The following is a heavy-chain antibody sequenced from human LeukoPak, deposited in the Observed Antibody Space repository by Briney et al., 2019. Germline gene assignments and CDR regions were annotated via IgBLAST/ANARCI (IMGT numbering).Heavy chain of an antibody. J-gene: IGHJ4*02. CDR2: ISGDNGDT. V-gene: IGHV1-18*04. D-gene: IGHD2-8*02. CDR3: ARDAPAWSRDY. CDR1: GYTFTSYY. Sequence: ASVKVSCKVSGYTFTSYYMHWVRQAPGQGLEWMGRISGDNGDTNYAQKFQGRVTMGTDRSTNTAYMELRSLRSDDTAVFYCARDAPAWSRDYWGQGTLVTVSS.